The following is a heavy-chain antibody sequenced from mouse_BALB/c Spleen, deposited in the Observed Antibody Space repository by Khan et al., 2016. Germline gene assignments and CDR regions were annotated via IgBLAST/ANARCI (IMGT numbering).Heavy chain of an antibody. CDR3: AREDYGNYGDYFDY. CDR1: GFTFRNYA. CDR2: NSTGDST. D-gene: IGHD2-1*01. Sequence: EVELVESGGGLVKPGGSLKLSCAASGFTFRNYAMSWVRQTPEKRLEWVASNSTGDSTYYGDSVKGRFTISRDNARNILYLQMSSLRSEDTAMFYCAREDYGNYGDYFDYWGQGTTLTVSS. J-gene: IGHJ2*01. V-gene: IGHV5-6-5*01.